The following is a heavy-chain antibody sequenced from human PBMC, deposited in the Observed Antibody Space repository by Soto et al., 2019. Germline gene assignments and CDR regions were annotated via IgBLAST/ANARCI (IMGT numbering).Heavy chain of an antibody. CDR3: ARDPYDSSGYRVDY. CDR1: GFTFSSYW. CDR2: IKQDGSEK. V-gene: IGHV3-7*03. Sequence: PGGSLRLSCAASGFTFSSYWMSRVRQAPGKGLEWVANIKQDGSEKYYVDSVKGRFTISRDNAKNSLYLQMNSLRAEDTAVYYCARDPYDSSGYRVDYWGQGTLVTVAS. J-gene: IGHJ4*02. D-gene: IGHD3-22*01.